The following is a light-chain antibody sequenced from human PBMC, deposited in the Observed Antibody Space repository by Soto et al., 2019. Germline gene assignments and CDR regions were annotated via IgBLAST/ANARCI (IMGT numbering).Light chain of an antibody. CDR1: QSVSSSY. CDR3: QQYYDWPIT. V-gene: IGKV3-15*01. Sequence: EIVLTQSPGTLSLSPGERATLSCRASQSVSSSYLAWYQQKPGQAPRLLIYAASTRAAGIPARFSGSGSGTDFTLTISSLQSEDFAVYYCQQYYDWPITFGQGTRLEIK. CDR2: AAS. J-gene: IGKJ5*01.